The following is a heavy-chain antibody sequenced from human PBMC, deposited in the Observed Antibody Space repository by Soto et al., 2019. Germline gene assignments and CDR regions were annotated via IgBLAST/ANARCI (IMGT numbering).Heavy chain of an antibody. CDR2: TYYRSKWYN. CDR3: ARDRTSGYSSSWPPSNWFDP. V-gene: IGHV6-1*01. J-gene: IGHJ5*02. Sequence: SQTLSLTCAISGDSFSSNSAAWNWIRQSPSRGLEWLGRTYYRSKWYNDYAVSVKSRITINPDTSKNQFSLQLNSVTPEDTAVYYCARDRTSGYSSSWPPSNWFDPWGQGTLVTVSS. CDR1: GDSFSSNSAA. D-gene: IGHD6-13*01.